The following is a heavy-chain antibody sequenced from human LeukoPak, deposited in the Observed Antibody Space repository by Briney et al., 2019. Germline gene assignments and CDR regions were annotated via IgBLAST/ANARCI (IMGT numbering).Heavy chain of an antibody. V-gene: IGHV3-30*03. J-gene: IGHJ4*02. CDR2: ISYDGSNK. CDR1: GFTFSSYG. Sequence: SGGSLRLSCAASGFTFSSYGMHWVRQAPGKGLEWVAVISYDGSNKYYADSVKGRFTISRDNSKNTLYLQMNSLRAEDTAVYYCAREGSAQYSSSWYFDYWGQGTLVTVSS. CDR3: AREGSAQYSSSWYFDY. D-gene: IGHD6-13*01.